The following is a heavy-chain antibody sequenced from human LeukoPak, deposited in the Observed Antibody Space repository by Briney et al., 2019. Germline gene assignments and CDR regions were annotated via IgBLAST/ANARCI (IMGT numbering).Heavy chain of an antibody. J-gene: IGHJ6*03. Sequence: GASVKVSCKVSGYSLTELYIFWVRRAPGKGLEWLGGFDPEAGETIYAQKFQGRVTMTEDTSTDTSYMELSSLRSEDTAVYYCATALPRDWNYYYYYMDVWGKGTTVTVSS. CDR2: FDPEAGET. CDR1: GYSLTELY. D-gene: IGHD1-1*01. V-gene: IGHV1-24*01. CDR3: ATALPRDWNYYYYYMDV.